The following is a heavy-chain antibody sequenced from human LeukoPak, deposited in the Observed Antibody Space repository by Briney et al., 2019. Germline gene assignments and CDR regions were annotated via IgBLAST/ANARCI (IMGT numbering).Heavy chain of an antibody. CDR2: ITNSESGSVL. Sequence: PGGSLRLTCVASGFIFSDYYMAWIRQAPGKGLEGLSYITNSESGSVLSSADSVKGRFSFSRDDAKNSLYLQMNSLRVEDTAVYFCARARGVVGSGYYYFDYWGQGTLVTVSS. J-gene: IGHJ4*02. CDR3: ARARGVVGSGYYYFDY. CDR1: GFIFSDYY. V-gene: IGHV3-11*01. D-gene: IGHD3-3*01.